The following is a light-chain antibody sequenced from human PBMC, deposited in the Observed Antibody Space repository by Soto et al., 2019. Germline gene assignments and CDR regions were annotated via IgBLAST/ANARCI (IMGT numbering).Light chain of an antibody. Sequence: EIVLTQSPATLSLSPGERATISCRASQSVGNNLAWYQQKPGQAPDLLIYEASTRATGIPARFSGSGSGTDLTLTISSLEPEDFAVYYCQQHAHWPLTFGGGTKVEIK. CDR3: QQHAHWPLT. CDR1: QSVGNN. V-gene: IGKV3-11*01. J-gene: IGKJ4*01. CDR2: EAS.